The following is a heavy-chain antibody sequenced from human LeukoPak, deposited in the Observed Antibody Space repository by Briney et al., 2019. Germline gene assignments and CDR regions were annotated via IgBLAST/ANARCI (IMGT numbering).Heavy chain of an antibody. CDR1: GFTLSGFW. D-gene: IGHD3-22*01. V-gene: IGHV3-48*04. Sequence: GGSLRLSCAASGFTLSGFWMRWVRQAPGKGVEGVSYISSRDNTIYYTDSVKGRFTISRDNANISLYLQMNSLRAEDTAVYYCARGWSDDSSGYYSRTLDYWGQGTLVTVSS. CDR3: ARGWSDDSSGYYSRTLDY. CDR2: ISSRDNTI. J-gene: IGHJ4*02.